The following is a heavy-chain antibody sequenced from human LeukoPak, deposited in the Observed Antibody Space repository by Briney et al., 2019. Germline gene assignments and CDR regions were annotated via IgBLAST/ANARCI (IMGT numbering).Heavy chain of an antibody. J-gene: IGHJ4*02. V-gene: IGHV1-18*01. CDR2: ISGYNGGT. Sequence: GASVKDSCKASGFPFTHHGITWVRQAPGQGLEWMGWISGYNGGTNYAQKFQGRVTLTTDTSTSTAYMELRRLRSDDTAVYYCARDPTNTSGRYAYFDYWGQGTLVTVSS. CDR3: ARDPTNTSGRYAYFDY. CDR1: GFPFTHHG. D-gene: IGHD6-19*01.